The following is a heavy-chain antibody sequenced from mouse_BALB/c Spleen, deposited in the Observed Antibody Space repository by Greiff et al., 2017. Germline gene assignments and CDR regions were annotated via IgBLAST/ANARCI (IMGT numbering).Heavy chain of an antibody. J-gene: IGHJ3*01. CDR3: ASYYGNYVSAWFAY. Sequence: VQLQQPGAELVRPGASVKLSCKASGYTFTSYWMNWVKQRPEQGLEWIGRIDPYDSETHYDQKFKDKAILTVDKSSSTAYMQLSSLTSEDSAVYYCASYYGNYVSAWFAYWGQGTLVTVSA. CDR2: IDPYDSET. V-gene: IGHV1-74*01. D-gene: IGHD2-1*01. CDR1: GYTFTSYW.